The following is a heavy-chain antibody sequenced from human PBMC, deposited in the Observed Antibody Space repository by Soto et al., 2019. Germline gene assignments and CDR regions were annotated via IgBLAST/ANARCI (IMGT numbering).Heavy chain of an antibody. D-gene: IGHD1-1*01. V-gene: IGHV1-18*01. CDR2: ISAHNGNT. J-gene: IGHJ4*02. Sequence: QVHLVQSGAEVKKPGATVRVSCKGSGYAFTTYGITWVRQAPGQGLEWMGWISAHNGNTNYAQKLQGRVTVTRDTSTSTAYMELRSLRSDDTAVYYCARGRYGDYWGQGALVTVSS. CDR1: GYAFTTYG. CDR3: ARGRYGDY.